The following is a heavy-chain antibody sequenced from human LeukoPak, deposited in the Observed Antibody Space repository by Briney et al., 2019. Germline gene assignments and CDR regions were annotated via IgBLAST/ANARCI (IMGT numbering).Heavy chain of an antibody. Sequence: SGGSLRLSCAASGFTFSSYSMNWVRQAPGRGLEWVSFISSSSRYIYYADSVKGRFTISRDNAKNSLYLQMNSLRAEDTAVYYCARDGIVVVPAAIGYYYYGMDVWGQGTTVTVSS. CDR1: GFTFSSYS. J-gene: IGHJ6*02. CDR2: ISSSSRYI. CDR3: ARDGIVVVPAAIGYYYYGMDV. D-gene: IGHD2-2*01. V-gene: IGHV3-21*01.